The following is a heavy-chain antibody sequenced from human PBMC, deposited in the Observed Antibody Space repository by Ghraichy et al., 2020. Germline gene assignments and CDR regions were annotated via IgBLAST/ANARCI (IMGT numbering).Heavy chain of an antibody. CDR3: AKEVGVGWYYDFWSGYYRYYYYGMDV. Sequence: GGSLRLSCAASGFTFSSYGMHWVRQAPGKGLEWVAVISYDGSNKYYADSVKGRFTISRDNSKNTLYLQMNSLRAEDTAVYYCAKEVGVGWYYDFWSGYYRYYYYGMDVWGQGTTVTVSS. CDR2: ISYDGSNK. D-gene: IGHD3-3*01. V-gene: IGHV3-30*18. CDR1: GFTFSSYG. J-gene: IGHJ6*02.